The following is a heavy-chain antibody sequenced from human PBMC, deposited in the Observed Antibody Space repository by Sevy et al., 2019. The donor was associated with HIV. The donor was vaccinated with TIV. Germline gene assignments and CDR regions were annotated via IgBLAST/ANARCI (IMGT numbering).Heavy chain of an antibody. V-gene: IGHV4-59*01. J-gene: IGHJ6*03. CDR2: IYNSGST. Sequence: SETLSLTCTVSGDSISNYYGSWIRQPPGKGLEWIGYIYNSGSTNYNPSLKSRVTISVDTSKNQFSLKLSSVTAADTAGYYCASVVVVPAAKYFYFYYMDVWGKGTTVTVSS. D-gene: IGHD2-2*01. CDR3: ASVVVVPAAKYFYFYYMDV. CDR1: GDSISNYY.